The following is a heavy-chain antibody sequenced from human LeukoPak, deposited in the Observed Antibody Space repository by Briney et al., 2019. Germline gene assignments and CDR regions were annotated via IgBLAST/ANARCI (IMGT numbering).Heavy chain of an antibody. D-gene: IGHD1-1*01. CDR3: AREGTAGTNLNWFDP. CDR1: GGSISSYY. CDR2: ISYSGST. V-gene: IGHV4-59*01. Sequence: SETLSLTCTVSGGSISSYYWSWIRQPPGKGLEWIGYISYSGSTNFDPSLKSRVTISVDTSKNQLSLKLSSVTAADTAVYYCAREGTAGTNLNWFDPWGQGTLVTVSS. J-gene: IGHJ5*02.